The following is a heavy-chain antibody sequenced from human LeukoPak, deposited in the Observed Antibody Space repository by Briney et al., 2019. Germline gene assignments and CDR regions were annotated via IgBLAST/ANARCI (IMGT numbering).Heavy chain of an antibody. D-gene: IGHD5-18*01. CDR2: IRYDGSNK. CDR1: GFTFSSYG. J-gene: IGHJ5*02. CDR3: AKDPGQLWFDNWFDP. Sequence: GGSLRLSCAASGFTFSSYGMHWVRQAPGKGLEWVAFIRYDGSNKYYADSVKGRFTISRDNSKNTLYLQMNSLRAEDTAVYYCAKDPGQLWFDNWFDPWGQGTLVTVSS. V-gene: IGHV3-30*02.